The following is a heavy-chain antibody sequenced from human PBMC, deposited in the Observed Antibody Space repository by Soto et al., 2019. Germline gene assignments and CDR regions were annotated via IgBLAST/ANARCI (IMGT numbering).Heavy chain of an antibody. J-gene: IGHJ6*02. D-gene: IGHD3-10*01. V-gene: IGHV1-24*01. CDR2: FDPEDGET. CDR1: GYTLAELS. Sequence: ASVKVSCKVSGYTLAELSMHWVRQAPGKGLEWMGGFDPEDGETIYAQKFQGRVTMTEDTSTDTAYMELSSLRSEDTAVYYCATGPDGSGSRAPHHYYYGMDVWGQGTTVTVSS. CDR3: ATGPDGSGSRAPHHYYYGMDV.